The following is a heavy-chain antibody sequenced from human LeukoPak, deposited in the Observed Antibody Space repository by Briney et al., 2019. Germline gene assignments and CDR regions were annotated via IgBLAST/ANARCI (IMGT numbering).Heavy chain of an antibody. CDR2: IKDDGSDK. D-gene: IGHD3-16*01. V-gene: IGHV3-7*01. J-gene: IGHJ4*02. CDR3: ARDQSSRPLGY. CDR1: GFSISNYW. Sequence: GGSLRLSCAASGFSISNYWMSWVRQAPGKGLEWVANIKDDGSDKYYVDSVKGRFTISTDNAKNSLYLQMNSLRVEDTAVYYCARDQSSRPLGYWGQGTLVTVFS.